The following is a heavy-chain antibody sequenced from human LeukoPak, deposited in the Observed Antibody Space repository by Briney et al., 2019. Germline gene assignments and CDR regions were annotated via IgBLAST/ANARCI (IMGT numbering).Heavy chain of an antibody. CDR2: ISSSSSYI. D-gene: IGHD5-12*01. CDR3: ARDRATGIYYYYYMDV. CDR1: GFTFSSYS. Sequence: GGSLRLSRAASGFTFSSYSMNWVRQAPGKGLEWVSSISSSSSYIYYADSVKGRFTISRDNAKNSLYLQMNSLRAEDTAVYYCARDRATGIYYYYYMDVWGKGTTVTVSS. V-gene: IGHV3-21*01. J-gene: IGHJ6*03.